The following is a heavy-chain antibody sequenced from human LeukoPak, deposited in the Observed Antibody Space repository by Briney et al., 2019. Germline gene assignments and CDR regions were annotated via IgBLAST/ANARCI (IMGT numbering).Heavy chain of an antibody. V-gene: IGHV6-1*01. J-gene: IGHJ4*02. Sequence: SQTVSLTCAISGYSFSSYSAAWNWLTQSPSRGLEWLGRTYHRSKWYRESALSLNGRITVNPDTSKNRLSLQLNSVGPEDTAVYYCARTTGHFDYWGQGTLVTVSS. D-gene: IGHD2-8*02. CDR3: ARTTGHFDY. CDR2: TYHRSKWYR. CDR1: GYSFSSYSAA.